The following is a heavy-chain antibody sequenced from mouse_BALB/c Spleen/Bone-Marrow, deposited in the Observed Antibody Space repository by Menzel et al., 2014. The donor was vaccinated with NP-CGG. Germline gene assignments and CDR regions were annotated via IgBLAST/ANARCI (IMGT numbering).Heavy chain of an antibody. CDR2: IDPANGNT. Sequence: VQLKQSGAELVKPGASVKLSCTASGFNIKDTYMHWVKQRPEQGLEWIGRIDPANGNTKYDPKFQGKATITADTSSNTAYLQLSSLTSGDSAVYYCDKYFCDCSLFAYWGQETLVSVSA. D-gene: IGHD6-1*01. CDR3: DKYFCDCSLFAY. V-gene: IGHV14-3*02. CDR1: GFNIKDTY. J-gene: IGHJ3*01.